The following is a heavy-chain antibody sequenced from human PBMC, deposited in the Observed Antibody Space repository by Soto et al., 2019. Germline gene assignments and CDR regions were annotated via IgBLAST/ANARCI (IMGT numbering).Heavy chain of an antibody. CDR1: SGSFSGFH. J-gene: IGHJ6*02. CDR2: VDHSGSP. V-gene: IGHV4-34*01. CDR3: ARVDTIGEGFFSRLDV. Sequence: PSATLSLTCAVWSGSFSGFHWTWIRQPPGKGLEWVGEVDHSGSPYYNPSLKDRVTISLDTSKDQFSLRLTSVTAADTAVYYCARVDTIGEGFFSRLDVWGQGTTVT. D-gene: IGHD3-10*01.